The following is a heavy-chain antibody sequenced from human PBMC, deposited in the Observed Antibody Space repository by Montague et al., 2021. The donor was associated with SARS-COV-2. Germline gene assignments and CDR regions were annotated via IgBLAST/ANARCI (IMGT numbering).Heavy chain of an antibody. D-gene: IGHD3-10*01. CDR2: MYNSGST. V-gene: IGHV4-39*07. CDR1: GDSISSSNYY. J-gene: IGHJ6*02. CDR3: ARDDIVLQGVTRGMDV. Sequence: SETLSLTCTVSGDSISSSNYYWGWIRQPPGKGLEWIGNMYNSGSTYYNPSLKSRVTISIDTSKNQFSLKLSSVTAADTAVYYCARDDIVLQGVTRGMDVWGQGTTVTVSS.